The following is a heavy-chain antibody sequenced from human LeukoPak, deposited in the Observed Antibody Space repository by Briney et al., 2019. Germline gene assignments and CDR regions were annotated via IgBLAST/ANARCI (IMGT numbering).Heavy chain of an antibody. V-gene: IGHV7-4-1*02. CDR1: GYTFANYA. CDR3: ARLPRTTTAAGIL. Sequence: GASVKVSCKASGYTFANYAMNWVRQAPGQGLEWMGWINTNTGNPTYAQGFTGRFVFSLDTSVSTAYLQISSLKAEDTAVYYCARLPRTTTAAGILWGQGTLVTVSS. J-gene: IGHJ4*02. CDR2: INTNTGNP. D-gene: IGHD6-13*01.